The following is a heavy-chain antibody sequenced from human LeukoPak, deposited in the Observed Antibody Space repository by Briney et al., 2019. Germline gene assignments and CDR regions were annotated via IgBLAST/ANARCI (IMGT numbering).Heavy chain of an antibody. Sequence: GGSLRLSCAASGFTFSSYAMHWVRQAPGKGLAWVAVISYDGSNKYYADSVKGRFTISRDNSKTTLYLQMNSLRAEDTAVYYCARATYYDILTGYYNAPFDYWGQGTLVTVSS. CDR2: ISYDGSNK. D-gene: IGHD3-9*01. J-gene: IGHJ4*02. CDR3: ARATYYDILTGYYNAPFDY. CDR1: GFTFSSYA. V-gene: IGHV3-30-3*01.